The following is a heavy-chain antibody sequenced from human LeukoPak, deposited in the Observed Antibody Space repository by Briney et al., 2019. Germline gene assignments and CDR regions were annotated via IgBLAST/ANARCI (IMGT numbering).Heavy chain of an antibody. Sequence: EPGRSLRLSCTASGFTFGDYAMSWVRQAPGKGLEWVGFIRSKAYGGTTEYAASVKSRFTISRDDSKSIAYLQMNSLKTEDTAVYYCTSTPRVYGSGRHDYWGQGTLVTVSS. J-gene: IGHJ4*02. CDR1: GFTFGDYA. CDR2: IRSKAYGGTT. CDR3: TSTPRVYGSGRHDY. V-gene: IGHV3-49*04. D-gene: IGHD3-10*01.